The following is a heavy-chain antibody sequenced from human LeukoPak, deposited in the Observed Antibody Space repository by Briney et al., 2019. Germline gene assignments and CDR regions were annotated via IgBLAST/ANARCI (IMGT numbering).Heavy chain of an antibody. CDR2: IIPIFGTA. D-gene: IGHD3-3*01. V-gene: IGHV1-69*13. J-gene: IGHJ4*02. Sequence: ASVTVSCKASGGTFSSYAISWVRQAPGQGLEWMGGIIPIFGTANYAQKFQGRVTITADESTSTAYMELSSLRSEDTAVYYCARGAIFGVITSYFDYWGQGTLVTVSS. CDR3: ARGAIFGVITSYFDY. CDR1: GGTFSSYA.